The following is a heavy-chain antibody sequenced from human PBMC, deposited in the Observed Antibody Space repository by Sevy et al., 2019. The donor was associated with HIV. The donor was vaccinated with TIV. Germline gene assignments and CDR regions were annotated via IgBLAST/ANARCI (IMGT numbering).Heavy chain of an antibody. J-gene: IGHJ4*02. D-gene: IGHD2-15*01. CDR3: VRDGWNY. Sequence: GGSLRLSCAASGFTFSTSTMNWVRQAPGKGLEWVSLMTSSGSYILYADSVKGRFTISRDNAKSSVFLQMNSLGVEDTAVYYCVRDGWNYWGQGTLVTVSS. CDR1: GFTFSTST. CDR2: MTSSGSYI. V-gene: IGHV3-21*01.